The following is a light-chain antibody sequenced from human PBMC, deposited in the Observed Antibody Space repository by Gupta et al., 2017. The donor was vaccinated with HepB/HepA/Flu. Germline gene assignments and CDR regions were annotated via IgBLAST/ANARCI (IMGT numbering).Light chain of an antibody. CDR1: NSDY. V-gene: IGLV2-14*01. J-gene: IGLJ2*01. CDR2: NVF. Sequence: QSALAQPASVSGSPGQSITIPCTGTNSDYVSWYQQYPGKAPKLLLYNVFDRPSGVSHRFSGSKSGNTASLTISGLQAEDEANYYCSSYTFTSTLVVFGGGTHLTVL. CDR3: SSYTFTSTLVV.